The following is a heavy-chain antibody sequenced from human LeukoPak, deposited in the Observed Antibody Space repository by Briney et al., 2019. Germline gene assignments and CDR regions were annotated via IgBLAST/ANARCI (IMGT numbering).Heavy chain of an antibody. CDR2: ISYDGSIN. CDR1: GFNFNSYA. CDR3: ARDRRYCGGGSCYFDYFFDY. V-gene: IGHV3-30-3*01. Sequence: GRSLRLSCAASGFNFNSYAVNWVRQAPGKGLEWVAVISYDGSINFYAASVKGRFTISRDNSKNTLYLQMNSLRAEDSALYFCARDRRYCGGGSCYFDYFFDYWGQGTLVTVSS. J-gene: IGHJ4*02. D-gene: IGHD2-15*01.